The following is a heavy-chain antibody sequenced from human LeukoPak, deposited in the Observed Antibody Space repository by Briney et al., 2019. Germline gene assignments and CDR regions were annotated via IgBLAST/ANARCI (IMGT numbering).Heavy chain of an antibody. Sequence: SETLSLTCAVYGGSFSGYYWSWIRQPPGKGLEWIGEINHSGSTNYNPSLKSRVTISVDMSKNQFSLKLSSVTAADTAVYYCARMAYYYYYMDVWGKGTTVTISS. D-gene: IGHD5-24*01. V-gene: IGHV4-34*01. CDR3: ARMAYYYYYMDV. J-gene: IGHJ6*03. CDR1: GGSFSGYY. CDR2: INHSGST.